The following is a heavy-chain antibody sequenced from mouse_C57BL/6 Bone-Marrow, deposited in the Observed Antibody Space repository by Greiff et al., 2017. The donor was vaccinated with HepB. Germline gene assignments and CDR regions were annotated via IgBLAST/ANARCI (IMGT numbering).Heavy chain of an antibody. D-gene: IGHD1-1*01. CDR1: GYTFTSYW. J-gene: IGHJ4*01. CDR2: IDPSDSYT. CDR3: ATYGRDYYAIDY. V-gene: IGHV1-50*01. Sequence: QVQLQQPGAELVKPGASVTLSCKASGYTFTSYWMQWVKQRPGQGLEWIGEIDPSDSYTNYNQKFKGKATLTVDTSSSTAYMQLSSLTSEDSAVYYCATYGRDYYAIDYWGQGNSITVSS.